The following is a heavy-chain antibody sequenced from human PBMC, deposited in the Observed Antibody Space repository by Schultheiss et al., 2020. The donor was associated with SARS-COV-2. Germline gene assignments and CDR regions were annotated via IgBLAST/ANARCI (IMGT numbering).Heavy chain of an antibody. V-gene: IGHV1-46*04. Sequence: ASVKVSCKASGYTFTTYQMHWVRQAPGQGLEWMGIINPSGGTTSYAQKLQVRVSVTSDTSASTVYMELTSLTSEDTAVYYCARHNGMDVWGQGTTVTVSS. CDR2: INPSGGTT. CDR3: ARHNGMDV. J-gene: IGHJ6*02. CDR1: GYTFTTYQ.